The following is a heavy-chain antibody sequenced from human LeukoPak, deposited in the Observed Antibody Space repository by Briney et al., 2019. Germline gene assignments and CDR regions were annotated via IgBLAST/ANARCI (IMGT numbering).Heavy chain of an antibody. CDR2: ISDSGDRT. CDR3: ARVVNGYGPVDY. J-gene: IGHJ4*02. CDR1: GFTFSSYA. D-gene: IGHD5-18*01. Sequence: GGSLRLSCAASGFTFSSYAMSWVRQAPGKGLEWVSVISDSGDRTYYADSVKGRFTISRDNAKNSPYLQMNSLRAEDTAVYYCARVVNGYGPVDYWGQGTLVTVSS. V-gene: IGHV3-23*01.